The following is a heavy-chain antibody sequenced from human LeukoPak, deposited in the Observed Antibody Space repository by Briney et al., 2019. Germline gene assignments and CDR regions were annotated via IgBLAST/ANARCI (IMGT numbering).Heavy chain of an antibody. V-gene: IGHV3-33*06. D-gene: IGHD4-23*01. CDR2: IYNDGGLP. Sequence: PGGSLRLSCTASGFSFSSYGMYWVRQAPGKGLEWVALIYNDGGLPNYLDSVRGRFTISRDNSKNTLYLQMNSLRVEDTAVYYCAKGHFIGNSEFLDNWGQGTLSPSPQ. CDR1: GFSFSSYG. J-gene: IGHJ4*02. CDR3: AKGHFIGNSEFLDN.